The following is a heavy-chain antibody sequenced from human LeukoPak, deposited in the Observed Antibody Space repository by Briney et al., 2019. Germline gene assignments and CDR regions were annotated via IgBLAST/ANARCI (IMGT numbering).Heavy chain of an antibody. CDR2: ISSSSSYI. Sequence: KSGGSLRLSCAASGFTFSSYSMNWVRQAPGKGLEWVSSISSSSSYIYYADSVKGRFTISRDNAKNSLYLQTNSLRAEDTAVYYCARSVLGAVAGYFDYWGQGTLVTVSS. J-gene: IGHJ4*02. CDR1: GFTFSSYS. CDR3: ARSVLGAVAGYFDY. D-gene: IGHD6-19*01. V-gene: IGHV3-21*01.